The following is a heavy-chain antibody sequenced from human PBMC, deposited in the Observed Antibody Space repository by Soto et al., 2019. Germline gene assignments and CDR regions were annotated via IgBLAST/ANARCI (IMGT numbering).Heavy chain of an antibody. CDR2: INHSGST. Sequence: SETLSLTCAVHGGSFSGYYWSWIRQPPGKGLEWIGEINHSGSTNYNPSLKSRVTISVDTSKNQFSLKLSSVTAADTAVYYCARGRVRSSDWFDPWGQGTLVTVSS. CDR3: ARGRVRSSDWFDP. CDR1: GGSFSGYY. J-gene: IGHJ5*02. D-gene: IGHD6-6*01. V-gene: IGHV4-34*01.